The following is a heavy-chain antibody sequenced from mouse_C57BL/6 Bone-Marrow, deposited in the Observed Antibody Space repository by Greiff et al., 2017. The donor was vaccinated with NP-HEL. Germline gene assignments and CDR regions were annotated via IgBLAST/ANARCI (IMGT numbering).Heavy chain of an antibody. J-gene: IGHJ3*01. V-gene: IGHV1-55*01. D-gene: IGHD2-2*01. CDR2: IYPGSGST. CDR1: GYTFTSYW. CDR3: AREELLWLRRGFAY. Sequence: QVQLKQPGAELVKPGASVKMSCKASGYTFTSYWITWVKQRPGQGLEWIGDIYPGSGSTNYNEKFKSKATLTVDTSSSTAYMQLISLTSEDSAVYYCAREELLWLRRGFAYWGQGTLVTVSA.